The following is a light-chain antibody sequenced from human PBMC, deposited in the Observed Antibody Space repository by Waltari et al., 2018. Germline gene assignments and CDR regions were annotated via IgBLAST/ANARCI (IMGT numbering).Light chain of an antibody. J-gene: IGLJ2*01. Sequence: SYELTQPSVSVSPGQTARITCSGDALPKQYVYWYQQKSGQAPILVMYKDRERPSGIPERFSGSSSGTTVTLTISGVQAEDEADYHCQSGDNSGTNRVLFGGGTKLTVL. V-gene: IGLV3-25*03. CDR3: QSGDNSGTNRVL. CDR2: KDR. CDR1: ALPKQY.